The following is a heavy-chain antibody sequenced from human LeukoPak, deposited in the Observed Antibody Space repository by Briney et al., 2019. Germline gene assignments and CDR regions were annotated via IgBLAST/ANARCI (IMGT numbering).Heavy chain of an antibody. CDR1: GFTVSSNY. V-gene: IGHV3-53*01. Sequence: GGSLRLSCAASGFTVSSNYMSWVRQAPGKGLEWVSGIYSGGGTYYADSVKGRFTISRDNSKNTLYLQMNSLRTEDTAVYYCARDSICSGGSCYSDYWGQGTLVTVSS. CDR2: IYSGGGT. D-gene: IGHD2-15*01. CDR3: ARDSICSGGSCYSDY. J-gene: IGHJ4*02.